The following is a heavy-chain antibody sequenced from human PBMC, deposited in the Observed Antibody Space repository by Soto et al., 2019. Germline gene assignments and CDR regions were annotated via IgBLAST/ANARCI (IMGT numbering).Heavy chain of an antibody. CDR2: IYYSGST. CDR1: GGSISSYY. CDR3: ARSWFGESPFDY. V-gene: IGHV4-59*01. J-gene: IGHJ4*02. Sequence: SETLSLTCTVSGGSISSYYWSWIRQPPGKGLEWIGYIYYSGSTNYNPSLKSRVTISVDTSKNQFSLKLSSVTAADTAVYYCARSWFGESPFDYWGQGTLVTVSS. D-gene: IGHD3-10*01.